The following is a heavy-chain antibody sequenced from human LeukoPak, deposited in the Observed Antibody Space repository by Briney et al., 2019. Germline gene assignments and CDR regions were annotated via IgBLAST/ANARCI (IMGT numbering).Heavy chain of an antibody. CDR2: ICKNGST. J-gene: IGHJ6*04. CDR3: ARASSSWYSPPAV. CDR1: GGSISSGSFY. Sequence: SETLSLTCTVSGGSISSGSFYWSWIRQPAGKGLEWIGRICKNGSTSYNPSLKSRVTMSVDTAKNQFSLKLSFVTATDTAVYYCARASSSWYSPPAVWGKGTTVTISS. V-gene: IGHV4-61*02. D-gene: IGHD6-13*01.